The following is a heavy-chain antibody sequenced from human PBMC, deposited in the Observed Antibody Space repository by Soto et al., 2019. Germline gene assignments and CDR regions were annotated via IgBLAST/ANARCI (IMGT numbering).Heavy chain of an antibody. J-gene: IGHJ4*02. Sequence: WWSLRLSCAASVFNCDNSYMSWVRQAPGKGLEWVAILYSGGKSYYAESVRGRFTISRDISKNTLDLQMNRLTADDTAVYYCSKNNVAPAFVGFEYWGQGTLVTVSS. CDR2: LYSGGKS. V-gene: IGHV3-53*01. D-gene: IGHD2-2*01. CDR3: SKNNVAPAFVGFEY. CDR1: VFNCDNSY.